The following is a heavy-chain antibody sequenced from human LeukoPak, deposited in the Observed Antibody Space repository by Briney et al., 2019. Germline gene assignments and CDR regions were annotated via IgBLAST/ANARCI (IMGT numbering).Heavy chain of an antibody. Sequence: PSETLSLTRTVSGGSISSYYWTWIRQAPGKGLEWIGSVYNNGNTNYNPSLKSRFTVSVDTSKNQFSLRLGSVAAADTAVYYCVAGRWLQQLYWGQGALVIVSS. V-gene: IGHV4-59*03. CDR3: VAGRWLQQLY. CDR2: VYNNGNT. CDR1: GGSISSYY. J-gene: IGHJ4*02. D-gene: IGHD5-24*01.